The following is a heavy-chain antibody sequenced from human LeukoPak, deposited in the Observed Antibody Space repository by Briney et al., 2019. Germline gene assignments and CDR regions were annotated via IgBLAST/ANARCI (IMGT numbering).Heavy chain of an antibody. CDR2: IIPIFGTA. V-gene: IGHV1-69*01. D-gene: IGHD3-10*01. CDR1: GGTFSSYA. Sequence: SVKVSCKASGGTFSSYAISWVRQAPGQGLEWMGGIIPIFGTANYAQKCQGRVTITADESTSTAYMELSSLRSEDTAVYYCARDDITMVRGVRENWFDPWGQGTLVTVSS. CDR3: ARDDITMVRGVRENWFDP. J-gene: IGHJ5*02.